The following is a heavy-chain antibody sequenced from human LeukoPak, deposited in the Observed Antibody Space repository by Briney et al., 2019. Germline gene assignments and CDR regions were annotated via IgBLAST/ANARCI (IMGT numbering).Heavy chain of an antibody. CDR1: GFTFSSYA. V-gene: IGHV3-30-3*01. Sequence: PGGSLRLSCAASGFTFSSYAMHWVRQAPGKGLEWVAVISYDGSNKYYADSVKGRFTVSRDNSKNTLYLQMNSLRVEDTAVYYCASPVNYGDYVPFDYWGQGTLVTVSS. J-gene: IGHJ4*02. D-gene: IGHD4-17*01. CDR3: ASPVNYGDYVPFDY. CDR2: ISYDGSNK.